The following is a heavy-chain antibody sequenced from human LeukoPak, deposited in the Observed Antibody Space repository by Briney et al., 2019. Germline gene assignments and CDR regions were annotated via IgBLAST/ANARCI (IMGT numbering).Heavy chain of an antibody. CDR1: GGSISNGDYY. V-gene: IGHV4-30-4*08. CDR2: IYYSGST. J-gene: IGHJ4*02. D-gene: IGHD6-19*01. Sequence: SETLSLTCTVSGGSISNGDYYWSWIRQPPGKGLEWIGYIYYSGSTYYNPSLKSRVTISVDTSKNQFSLKLSSVTAADTAVYYCASFLRTVAEDYWGQGTLVTVSS. CDR3: ASFLRTVAEDY.